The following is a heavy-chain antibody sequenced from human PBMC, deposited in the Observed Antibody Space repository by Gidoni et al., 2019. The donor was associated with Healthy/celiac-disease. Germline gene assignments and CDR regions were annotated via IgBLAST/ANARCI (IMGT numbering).Heavy chain of an antibody. J-gene: IGHJ4*02. Sequence: EVQLLESGGGLVQPGGSLRLSCAAPGFTFSSDAMSWVRQAPGKGLEWVSAISGSGGSTYYADSVKGRFTISRDNSKNTLYLQMNSLRAEDTAVYYCAKDIVVVVAATPGFDYWGQGTLVTVSS. CDR3: AKDIVVVVAATPGFDY. CDR1: GFTFSSDA. V-gene: IGHV3-23*01. CDR2: ISGSGGST. D-gene: IGHD2-15*01.